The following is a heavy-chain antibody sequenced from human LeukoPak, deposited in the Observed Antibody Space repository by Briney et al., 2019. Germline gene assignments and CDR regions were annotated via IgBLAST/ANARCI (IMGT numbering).Heavy chain of an antibody. CDR3: ARDLKMVSGSYP. J-gene: IGHJ5*02. V-gene: IGHV4-39*07. CDR1: GGSISSSSYY. CDR2: IYYSGST. D-gene: IGHD1-26*01. Sequence: SETLSLTCTVSGGSISSSSYYWGWIRQPPGKGLEWIGSIYYSGSTYYNPSLKSRVTISVDTSKNQFSLKLSSVTAADTAVYYCARDLKMVSGSYPWGQGTLVTVSS.